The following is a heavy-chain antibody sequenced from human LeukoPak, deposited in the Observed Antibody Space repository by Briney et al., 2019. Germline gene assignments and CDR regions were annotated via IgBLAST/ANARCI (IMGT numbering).Heavy chain of an antibody. D-gene: IGHD4-11*01. V-gene: IGHV3-23*01. CDR3: AKSTVGYYYYAMVV. Sequence: PGGSLRLSCAASGFTFSSYAMSWVRQAAGKGLEWVSVISGTGGRTYYADSVKGRFTISRGNSKNTLYLQMNSLRAEDTAVYYCAKSTVGYYYYAMVVWGQGTTVTVSS. J-gene: IGHJ6*02. CDR2: ISGTGGRT. CDR1: GFTFSSYA.